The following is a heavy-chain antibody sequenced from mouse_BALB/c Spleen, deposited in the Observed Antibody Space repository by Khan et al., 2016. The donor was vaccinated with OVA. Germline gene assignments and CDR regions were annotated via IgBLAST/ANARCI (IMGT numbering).Heavy chain of an antibody. Sequence: VQLQQSGPELVKPGASVKMSCKASGYTFTNYVMHWVKQKPGQGLEWIGYINTYNDGTIYNENFKGKATLTSDKSSTTAYMELSSLTSEYSAFYYCARYASSPYYAMDYWGPGPSVTVSS. D-gene: IGHD1-1*01. CDR2: INTYNDGT. V-gene: IGHV1S136*01. CDR1: GYTFTNYV. CDR3: ARYASSPYYAMDY. J-gene: IGHJ4*01.